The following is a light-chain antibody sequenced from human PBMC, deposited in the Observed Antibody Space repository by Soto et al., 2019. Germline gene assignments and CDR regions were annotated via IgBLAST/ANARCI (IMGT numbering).Light chain of an antibody. CDR2: KAA. CDR1: QSISTW. CDR3: EQYNSYSCE. Sequence: DVQMTQSPSTLSASVGDRVSITCRDSQSISTWLAWYQQKPGKAPKLRIYKAASLESGVPSRFSSRGSGTEFTLTISSKEPDDFATDDCEQYNSYSCEFGKGTKVEIK. V-gene: IGKV1-5*03. J-gene: IGKJ1*01.